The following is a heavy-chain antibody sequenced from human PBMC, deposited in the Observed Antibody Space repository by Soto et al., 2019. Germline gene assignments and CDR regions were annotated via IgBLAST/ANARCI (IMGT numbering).Heavy chain of an antibody. Sequence: QVQLQESGPGLVKPSQTLSLTCTVSGGSISSDGYYWSWIRQHPGKGLERIGSIYYSGSTYYNPSLKSRVTIAVDTSKNQCSLKLSSVTAADTAVYYCARDRGGYGSFDFWGQGTLVTVSS. CDR2: IYYSGST. V-gene: IGHV4-31*03. J-gene: IGHJ4*02. D-gene: IGHD5-12*01. CDR3: ARDRGGYGSFDF. CDR1: GGSISSDGYY.